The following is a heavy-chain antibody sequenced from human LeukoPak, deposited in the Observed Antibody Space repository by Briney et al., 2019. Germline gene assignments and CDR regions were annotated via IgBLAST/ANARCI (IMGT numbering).Heavy chain of an antibody. D-gene: IGHD6-19*01. CDR3: ARGRGWPFDY. CDR1: GYTFTGYY. Sequence: ASVKVSCKASGYTFTGYYIHWVRQAPGQGLEWMGWINLNNGGTNYAQKFQGRVTMTTDTSTSTAYMELRSLRSDDTAVYYCARGRGWPFDYWGQGTLVTVSS. J-gene: IGHJ4*02. V-gene: IGHV1-2*02. CDR2: INLNNGGT.